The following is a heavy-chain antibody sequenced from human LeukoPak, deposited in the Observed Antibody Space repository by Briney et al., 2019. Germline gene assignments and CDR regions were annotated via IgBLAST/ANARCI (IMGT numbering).Heavy chain of an antibody. V-gene: IGHV3-48*01. CDR2: IRSNSRTI. D-gene: IGHD6-19*01. CDR3: ARDLGIVVAGINLGY. Sequence: GGSLRLSCAASGFTFSTYSMNWVRQAPGKGLEWVSYIRSNSRTIYYADSVKGRFTISRDNAKNSLYLQMNSLRAEDTAVYYCARDLGIVVAGINLGYWGQGTLVTVSS. CDR1: GFTFSTYS. J-gene: IGHJ4*02.